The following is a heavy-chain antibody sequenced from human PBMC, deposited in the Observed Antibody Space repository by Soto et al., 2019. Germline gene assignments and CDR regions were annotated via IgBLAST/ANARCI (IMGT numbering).Heavy chain of an antibody. J-gene: IGHJ4*02. CDR3: AKDGSKRAVAGSDFDY. D-gene: IGHD6-19*01. CDR1: GFTFSSYA. Sequence: GGSLRLSCAASGFTFSSYAMSWVRQAPGKGLEWVSAISGSGGSTYYADSVKGRFTISRDNSKNTLYLQMISLRAEDTAVYYCAKDGSKRAVAGSDFDYWGQGTLVTVSS. CDR2: ISGSGGST. V-gene: IGHV3-23*01.